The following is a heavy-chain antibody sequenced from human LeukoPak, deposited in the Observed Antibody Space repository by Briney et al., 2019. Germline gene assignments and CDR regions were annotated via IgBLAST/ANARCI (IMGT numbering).Heavy chain of an antibody. CDR1: GFTFSTYS. V-gene: IGHV3-21*01. J-gene: IGHJ5*02. CDR3: ARDIRDCVAVTGTCWFDP. D-gene: IGHD6-19*01. Sequence: GGSLRLSCAASGFTFSTYSMNWVRQAPGKGLEWVSSISSSSNYIYYADSVKGRFTISRDNSKKSLYLQMNSLSAEDTAVYYCARDIRDCVAVTGTCWFDPWGQGTLVTVSS. CDR2: ISSSSNYI.